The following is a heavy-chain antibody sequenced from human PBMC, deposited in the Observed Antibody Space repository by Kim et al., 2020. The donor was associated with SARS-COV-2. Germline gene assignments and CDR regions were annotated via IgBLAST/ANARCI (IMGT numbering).Heavy chain of an antibody. V-gene: IGHV1-46*01. J-gene: IGHJ6*02. D-gene: IGHD4-4*01. CDR3: ARERWEGDDYSNQSTYYYGKDV. CDR2: INPSGGST. Sequence: ASVKVSCKASGYTFTSYYMHWVRQAPGQGLEWMGIINPSGGSTSYAQKFQGRVTMTRDTSTSTVYMELSSLRSEDTAVYYCARERWEGDDYSNQSTYYYGKDVWGQGTTVTVSS. CDR1: GYTFTSYY.